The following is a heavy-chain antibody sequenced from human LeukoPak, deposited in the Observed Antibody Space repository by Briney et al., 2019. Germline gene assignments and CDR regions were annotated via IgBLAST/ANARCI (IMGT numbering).Heavy chain of an antibody. Sequence: ASVKVSCKASGYTFTGYYMYWVRQAPGQGLGWMGWINPNSGGIKYAQKFQGRVTMTRDTSISTTYMELSRVRSDDTAVYYCARAFDNRGYDARIFDYWGQGTLVTVSS. V-gene: IGHV1-2*02. CDR3: ARAFDNRGYDARIFDY. J-gene: IGHJ4*02. D-gene: IGHD3-22*01. CDR2: INPNSGGI. CDR1: GYTFTGYY.